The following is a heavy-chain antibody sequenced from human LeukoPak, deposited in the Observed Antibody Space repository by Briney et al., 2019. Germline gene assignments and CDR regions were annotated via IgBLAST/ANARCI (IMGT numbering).Heavy chain of an antibody. CDR1: GFTFNNYA. D-gene: IGHD2-15*01. CDR3: AKYVLVTGADTFDV. CDR2: ISGGSERI. J-gene: IGHJ3*01. V-gene: IGHV3-23*01. Sequence: GGSLRLSCAASGFTFNNYAMNWVRQGPGEGLEWVSPISGGSERIFHADSVKGRFTISRDNFKNTLYLQVDSLRAEDTAVYFCAKYVLVTGADTFDVWGQGTMVTVSS.